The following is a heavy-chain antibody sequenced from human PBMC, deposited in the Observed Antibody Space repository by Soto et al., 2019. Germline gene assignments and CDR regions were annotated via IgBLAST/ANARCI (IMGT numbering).Heavy chain of an antibody. CDR1: GFTFSSYS. CDR2: ISSSSSYI. CDR3: ARDLGQLVPDY. D-gene: IGHD6-6*01. J-gene: IGHJ4*02. V-gene: IGHV3-21*01. Sequence: EVPLVESGGGLVQPGGSLRLSCAASGFTFSSYSMNWVRQAPGKGLECVSSISSSSSYIYYADSVKGRFTISRDNAKNSLYLQMNSLRAEDTAVYYWARDLGQLVPDYWGQGTLVTVSS.